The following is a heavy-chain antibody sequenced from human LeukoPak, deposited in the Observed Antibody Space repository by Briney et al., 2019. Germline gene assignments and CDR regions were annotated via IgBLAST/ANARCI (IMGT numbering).Heavy chain of an antibody. J-gene: IGHJ4*02. CDR3: ARGPITTRSHFDY. Sequence: GASVKVSCKASGGTFSSYAISWVRQAPGQGLEWMGGIIPIFATANYAQKFQGRVTITADESTSTAYMELSSLRSEDTAVHYCARGPITTRSHFDYWGQGTLVTVSS. CDR2: IIPIFATA. CDR1: GGTFSSYA. D-gene: IGHD3-22*01. V-gene: IGHV1-69*13.